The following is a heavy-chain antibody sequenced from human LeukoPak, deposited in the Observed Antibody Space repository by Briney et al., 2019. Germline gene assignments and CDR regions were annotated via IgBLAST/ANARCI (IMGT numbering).Heavy chain of an antibody. J-gene: IGHJ3*02. V-gene: IGHV1-46*01. CDR1: GYTFTSYY. CDR3: ARDRDYGGKVYAFDI. CDR2: INTSGGST. D-gene: IGHD4-23*01. Sequence: ASVKVSCKASGYTFTSYYMHWVRQAPGQGLEWMGIINTSGGSTSYAQKFEGRVNMTRDMSTTTVYMDLSSLRSEDTAVYYCARDRDYGGKVYAFDIWGQGTMVTVSS.